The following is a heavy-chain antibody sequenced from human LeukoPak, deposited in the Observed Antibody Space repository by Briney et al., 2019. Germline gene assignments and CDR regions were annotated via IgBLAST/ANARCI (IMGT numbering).Heavy chain of an antibody. CDR2: ISSSSSYI. Sequence: GGSLRLSCAASGFTFSSYSMNWVRQAPGKGLEWVSCISSSSSYIYYADSVKGRFTISRDNAKNSLYLQMNSLRAEDTAVYYCARKGSYYDSSGPSRYYYYYMDVWGKGTTVTVSS. V-gene: IGHV3-21*01. CDR1: GFTFSSYS. CDR3: ARKGSYYDSSGPSRYYYYYMDV. J-gene: IGHJ6*03. D-gene: IGHD3-22*01.